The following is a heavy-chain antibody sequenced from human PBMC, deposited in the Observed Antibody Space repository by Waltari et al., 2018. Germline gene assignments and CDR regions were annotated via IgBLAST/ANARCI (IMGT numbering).Heavy chain of an antibody. D-gene: IGHD1-26*01. Sequence: QVQLVQSGAEVKKPGASVKVSCKASGYTFTSYDINWVRQATGQGLEWVGGMNPNSGNTGNAKKFQGRVTSTRNTTISTAYMELSSLRSEDTAVYYCARSGRRIDAFDIWGQGTMVTVSS. CDR2: MNPNSGNT. CDR3: ARSGRRIDAFDI. J-gene: IGHJ3*02. CDR1: GYTFTSYD. V-gene: IGHV1-8*03.